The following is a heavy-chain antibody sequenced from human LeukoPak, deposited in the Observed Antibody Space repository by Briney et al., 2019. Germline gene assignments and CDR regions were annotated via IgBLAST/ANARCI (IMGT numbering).Heavy chain of an antibody. CDR2: LSFGGGTI. CDR1: GFTFSSYT. V-gene: IGHV3-23*01. Sequence: GGSLRLSCAASGFTFSSYTMAWVRQAPGKGLECVSSLSFGGGTIYYADSVKGRFTISRDTSKNTLYLQMNSLRAEDTAIYYCAKEVVPGTSRSFDYWGQGTPVTVSS. J-gene: IGHJ4*02. CDR3: AKEVVPGTSRSFDY. D-gene: IGHD2-2*01.